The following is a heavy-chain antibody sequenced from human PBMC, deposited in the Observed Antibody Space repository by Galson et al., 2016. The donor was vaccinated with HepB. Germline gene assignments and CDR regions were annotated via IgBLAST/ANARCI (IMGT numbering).Heavy chain of an antibody. D-gene: IGHD1-26*01. V-gene: IGHV3-23*01. CDR3: AKSQGWAADLDY. CDR1: GFTFTTYA. CDR2: ISGSGGTT. J-gene: IGHJ4*02. Sequence: SLRLSCAASGFTFTTYAMTWVRQAPGKGLEWVSRISGSGGTTYYADSVKGRLTISRDNSKNTLYLQMNSLRVEDTAVYYCAKSQGWAADLDYWGQGTLVTVSS.